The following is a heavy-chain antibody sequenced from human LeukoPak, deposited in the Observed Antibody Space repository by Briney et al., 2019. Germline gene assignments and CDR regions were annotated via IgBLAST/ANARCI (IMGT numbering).Heavy chain of an antibody. D-gene: IGHD6-6*01. CDR3: ARGVSIAARREYNWFDP. CDR2: INPNSGGT. V-gene: IGHV1-2*02. J-gene: IGHJ5*02. CDR1: GYTFTGYY. Sequence: GASVKVSCKASGYTFTGYYMHWVRQAPGQGLEWMGWINPNSGGTNYAQKFQGRVTMTRDTSISTAYMELSRLRSDDTAVYYCARGVSIAARREYNWFDPWGQGTLVTVSS.